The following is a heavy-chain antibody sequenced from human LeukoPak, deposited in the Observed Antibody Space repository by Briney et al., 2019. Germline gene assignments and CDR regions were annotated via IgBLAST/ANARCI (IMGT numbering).Heavy chain of an antibody. V-gene: IGHV3-7*03. CDR3: VSAKTCGGDCYHFDY. CDR1: GFSFSRSW. D-gene: IGHD2-21*02. CDR2: IRPDGSDR. Sequence: GGSLRLSCAASGFSFSRSWMSWVRQAPGKGLEWVANIRPDGSDRCYVDSVRGRFIISRDNAKNSLYLQMNSLRAEDTAVYYCVSAKTCGGDCYHFDYWGQGALVTVSS. J-gene: IGHJ4*02.